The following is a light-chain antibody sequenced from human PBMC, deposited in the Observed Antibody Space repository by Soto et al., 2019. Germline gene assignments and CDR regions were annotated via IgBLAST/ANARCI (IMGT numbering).Light chain of an antibody. CDR3: QQYDSYSTRT. V-gene: IGKV1-5*02. CDR1: QNINTW. J-gene: IGKJ1*01. Sequence: DIQMTQSPSTLSASVGDTVTIICRASQNINTWVAWYQQRPGRAPKALIYDASSLESGVPSRFSGSGSGTYFPLTITSLQPEDFATYFCQQYDSYSTRTFGQGTKVEIK. CDR2: DAS.